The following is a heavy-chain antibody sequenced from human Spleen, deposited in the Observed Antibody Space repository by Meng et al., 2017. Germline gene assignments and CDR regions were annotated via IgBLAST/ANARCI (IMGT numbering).Heavy chain of an antibody. CDR3: ARDPTDYYGRTYYFDY. CDR2: INHSGST. J-gene: IGHJ4*02. CDR1: GGSFSDYY. D-gene: IGHD1-26*01. V-gene: IGHV4-34*01. Sequence: SETLSLTCVVSGGSFSDYYWSWIRQPPGKGLEWIGEINHSGSTNYNPSLESRATISVDTSQNNLSLKLSSVTAADSAVYYCARDPTDYYGRTYYFDYWGQGTLVTVSS.